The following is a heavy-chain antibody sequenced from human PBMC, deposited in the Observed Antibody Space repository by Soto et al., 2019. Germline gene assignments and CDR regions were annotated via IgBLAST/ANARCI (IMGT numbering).Heavy chain of an antibody. Sequence: QVQLVQSGAEVKKPGSSVKVSCKASGGTFSSYAISWVRQAPGQGLEWMGGIIPIFGTANYAQKFQGRVTITPDESTSTAYMELSSLRSEDTAVYYCARGDIVGVPAAIEKVYGMDVWGQGTTVTVSS. CDR3: ARGDIVGVPAAIEKVYGMDV. CDR2: IIPIFGTA. J-gene: IGHJ6*02. CDR1: GGTFSSYA. D-gene: IGHD2-2*01. V-gene: IGHV1-69*01.